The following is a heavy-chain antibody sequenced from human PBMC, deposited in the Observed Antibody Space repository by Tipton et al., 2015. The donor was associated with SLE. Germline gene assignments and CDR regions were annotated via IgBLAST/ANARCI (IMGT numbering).Heavy chain of an antibody. Sequence: SLRLSCAASGFTFSGSAMHWVRQSSGKGLEWVSSISSSSSYIYYADSVKGRFTISRDNSKNTLYLQMNSLRADDTAVYYCARAGSASWYDHWGQGSLVTVSS. CDR1: GFTFSGSA. J-gene: IGHJ5*02. V-gene: IGHV3-21*04. D-gene: IGHD3-10*01. CDR2: ISSSSSYI. CDR3: ARAGSASWYDH.